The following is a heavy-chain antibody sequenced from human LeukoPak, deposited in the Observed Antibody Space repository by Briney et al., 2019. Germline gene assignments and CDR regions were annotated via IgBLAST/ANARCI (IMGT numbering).Heavy chain of an antibody. J-gene: IGHJ4*02. D-gene: IGHD6-6*01. CDR3: ARASSAARPGSSFDY. CDR2: INPNSGGT. CDR1: GYTFTGYY. V-gene: IGHV1-2*02. Sequence: ASVKVSCKASGYTFTGYYMQWVRQAPGQGLEWMGWINPNSGGTNYAREFQGRVTMTRDTSTSTAYMELSRLRSDDTAVYYCARASSAARPGSSFDYWGQGTLVTVSS.